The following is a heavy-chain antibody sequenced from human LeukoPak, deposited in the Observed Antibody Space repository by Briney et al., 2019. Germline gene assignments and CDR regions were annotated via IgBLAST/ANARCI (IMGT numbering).Heavy chain of an antibody. D-gene: IGHD3-3*01. Sequence: SETLSLTCTVSDGSINTFYWSWIRQPPGKGLEWIGYISYSGSTKYNPSLKSRVTISADASKSQFSLRLNSVTAADTAMYYCAGFYVFWGVHRDYWGQGTLVTVSS. CDR3: AGFYVFWGVHRDY. CDR2: ISYSGST. V-gene: IGHV4-59*08. CDR1: DGSINTFY. J-gene: IGHJ4*02.